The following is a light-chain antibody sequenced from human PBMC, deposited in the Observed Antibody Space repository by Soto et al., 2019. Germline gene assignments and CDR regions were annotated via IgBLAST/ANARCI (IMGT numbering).Light chain of an antibody. J-gene: IGLJ1*01. V-gene: IGLV2-23*02. CDR3: CSYAGNSEV. CDR2: EVT. Sequence: QSVLTQPASVSGSPGQSITIPCTGTSGDVGSYNLVSWYQQQPGKAPKLLIYEVTERPSGVSNRFSGSKSGSTASQTISGLQPDDEADYYCCSYAGNSEVFGTGTKLTVL. CDR1: SGDVGSYNL.